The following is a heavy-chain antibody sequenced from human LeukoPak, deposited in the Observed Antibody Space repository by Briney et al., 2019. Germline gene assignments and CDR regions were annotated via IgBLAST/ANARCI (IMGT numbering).Heavy chain of an antibody. J-gene: IGHJ4*02. V-gene: IGHV3-7*01. CDR3: ARGHNRYYFDY. D-gene: IGHD2/OR15-2a*01. CDR1: GFTFSNYW. Sequence: GGSLRLSCAASGFTFSNYWMSWVRQAPGKGLEWVANIKQDGSEKYYVDSVKGRFTISRDNSKNTLYLQMNSLRAEDTAVYFCARGHNRYYFDYWGQGTLVIVSS. CDR2: IKQDGSEK.